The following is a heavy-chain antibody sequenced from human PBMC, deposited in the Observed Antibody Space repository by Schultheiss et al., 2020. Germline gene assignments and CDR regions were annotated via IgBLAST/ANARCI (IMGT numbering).Heavy chain of an antibody. J-gene: IGHJ3*02. Sequence: GGSLRLSCAVSGFTFSSYDMHWVRQVPGKGLEWVSYISSSSSTIYYADSVKGRFTISRDNAKNSLYLQMNSLRDEDTAVYYCAREKYGDYGVCAFDIWGQGTMVTVSS. CDR3: AREKYGDYGVCAFDI. CDR2: ISSSSSTI. V-gene: IGHV3-48*02. CDR1: GFTFSSYD. D-gene: IGHD4-17*01.